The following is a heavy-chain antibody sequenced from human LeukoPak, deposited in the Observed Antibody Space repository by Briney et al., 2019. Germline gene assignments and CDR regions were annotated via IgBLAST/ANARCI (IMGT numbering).Heavy chain of an antibody. J-gene: IGHJ4*02. CDR1: GYTLTELS. V-gene: IGHV1-24*01. D-gene: IGHD1-7*01. CDR3: ATETGNFCFYS. CDR2: FDPEDDEI. Sequence: ASVKVSCKVSGYTLTELSMHWVRQAPGKGLEWMGGFDPEDDEIIYAQRFQGRVTMTEDASTDTAYMELRSLRSEDTAVYYCATETGNFCFYSWGQGTLVTVSS.